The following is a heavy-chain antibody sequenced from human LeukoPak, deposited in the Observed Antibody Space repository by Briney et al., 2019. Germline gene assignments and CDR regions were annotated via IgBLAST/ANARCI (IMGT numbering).Heavy chain of an antibody. Sequence: PSETLSLTCTVSGGSISSTTYFWSWIRQPPGKGLEWIATIYYTGTTNYNPSLKSRVTMSVDTSQNHFSLSLTSVTAADTALYCCVRLQGDRTATFDYWGQGTRVTVSS. CDR1: GGSISSTTYF. V-gene: IGHV4-39*07. J-gene: IGHJ4*02. CDR3: VRLQGDRTATFDY. D-gene: IGHD5-24*01. CDR2: IYYTGTT.